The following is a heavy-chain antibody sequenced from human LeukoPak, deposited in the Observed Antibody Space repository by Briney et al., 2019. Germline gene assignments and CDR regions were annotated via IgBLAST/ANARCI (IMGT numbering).Heavy chain of an antibody. Sequence: GGSLRLSCAASGFTFSSYGMHWVRQAPGKGLEWVAFIRYDGSNKYYADSVKGRFTISRDDSEDTLYLQMNSLRAEDTAVYYCAKATGYLLWGQGTLVTVSS. J-gene: IGHJ4*02. CDR2: IRYDGSNK. CDR3: AKATGYLL. CDR1: GFTFSSYG. D-gene: IGHD1-14*01. V-gene: IGHV3-30*02.